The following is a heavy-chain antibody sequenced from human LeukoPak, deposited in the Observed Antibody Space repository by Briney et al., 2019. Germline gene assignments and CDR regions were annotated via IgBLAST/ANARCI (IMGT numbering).Heavy chain of an antibody. CDR3: ARHSGGYDY. J-gene: IGHJ4*02. Sequence: SQSLSLTCTVSGGSISSSSYYWGWVRQPPGKGLEWIGIIFHSGSTSYNPSLKSRVTMSLDTSKNQFSLKLSSVTATDTAMYYCARHSGGYDYWGQGTLVTVSS. CDR1: GGSISSSSYY. V-gene: IGHV4-39*01. D-gene: IGHD1-26*01. CDR2: IFHSGST.